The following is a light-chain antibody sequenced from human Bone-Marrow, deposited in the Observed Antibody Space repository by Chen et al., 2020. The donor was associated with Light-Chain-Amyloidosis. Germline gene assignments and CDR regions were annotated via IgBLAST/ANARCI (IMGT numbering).Light chain of an antibody. CDR3: QSADSSGTYEVI. V-gene: IGLV3-25*03. CDR2: SDT. Sequence: SNELTQPPSVSVSPAQTARITCTGDDLPTKYAYWYQQKPGQAPVLVIHSDTERPSGISERFSGSSSGTTATLTISGVQAEDEADYHCQSADSSGTYEVIFGGGTKLTVL. CDR1: DLPTKY. J-gene: IGLJ2*01.